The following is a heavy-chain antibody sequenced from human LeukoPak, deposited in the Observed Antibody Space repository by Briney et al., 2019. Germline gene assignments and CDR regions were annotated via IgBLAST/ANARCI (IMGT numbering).Heavy chain of an antibody. V-gene: IGHV3-23*01. CDR2: ISGGGFST. D-gene: IGHD2-2*01. J-gene: IGHJ4*02. CDR3: AKRYCSRTSCQWLLTY. Sequence: GGSERLSCAASGFTFSSYAMSWVRQAPGKGLVWLSPISGGGFSTYYADSVKGRFTISRDNSKNTLYRQMNSLRAEDTAVYYSAKRYCSRTSCQWLLTYWGQGTTVTVSS. CDR1: GFTFSSYA.